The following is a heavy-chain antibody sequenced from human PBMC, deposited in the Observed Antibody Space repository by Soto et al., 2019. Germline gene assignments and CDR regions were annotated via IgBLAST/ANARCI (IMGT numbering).Heavy chain of an antibody. Sequence: PGGSLRLSCAASGFTFSDYYMSWVRQAPGKGLEWVSYISSSSSYTNYADSVKGRFTISRDNAKNSLYLQMNSLRAEDTAVYYCARVRCSSTSCYHYYYYGMDVWGQGXTVTVSS. CDR1: GFTFSDYY. J-gene: IGHJ6*02. V-gene: IGHV3-11*06. CDR2: ISSSSSYT. D-gene: IGHD2-2*01. CDR3: ARVRCSSTSCYHYYYYGMDV.